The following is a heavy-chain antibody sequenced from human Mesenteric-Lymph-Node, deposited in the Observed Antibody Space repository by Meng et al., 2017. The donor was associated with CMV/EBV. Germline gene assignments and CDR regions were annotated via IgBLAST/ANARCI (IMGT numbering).Heavy chain of an antibody. V-gene: IGHV1-46*01. J-gene: IGHJ4*02. CDR1: GYTFTSYY. Sequence: ASVKVSCKASGYTFTSYYMHWVRQAPGQGLEWMGIINPSGGSTSYAQKFQGRVTITTDESTSTAYMELSSLRSEDTAVYYCARGTAMVLYYWGQGTLVTVSS. CDR2: INPSGGST. D-gene: IGHD5-18*01. CDR3: ARGTAMVLYY.